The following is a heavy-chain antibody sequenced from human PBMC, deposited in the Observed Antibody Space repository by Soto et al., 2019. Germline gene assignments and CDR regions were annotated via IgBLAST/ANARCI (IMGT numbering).Heavy chain of an antibody. Sequence: ASVKVSCKASGYTFTSYGISWVRQAPGQGLEWMGWISAYNGNTNYAQKLQGRVTMTTDTSTSTAYMELRSLRSEDTAVYYCARRTHIVVVGRRDIEDYYYYYGMDVWGQGTTVTVSS. CDR2: ISAYNGNT. CDR3: ARRTHIVVVGRRDIEDYYYYYGMDV. J-gene: IGHJ6*02. CDR1: GYTFTSYG. D-gene: IGHD2-21*01. V-gene: IGHV1-18*01.